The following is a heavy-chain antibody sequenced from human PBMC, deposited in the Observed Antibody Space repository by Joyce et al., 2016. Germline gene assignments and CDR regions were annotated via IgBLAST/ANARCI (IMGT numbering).Heavy chain of an antibody. CDR3: ARPAHRGKYYFDS. CDR1: GASIDNSIDY. J-gene: IGHJ4*02. D-gene: IGHD3-10*01. Sequence: QLQLQESGPGLVRPSETLSLTCSVSGASIDNSIDYWAWIRQSPGKGLEWIASIDYRGSSFHNPSLTSRITISVDPSENQFSLEVNSVTAADTAVYFCARPAHRGKYYFDSWGPGTLVTVSS. CDR2: IDYRGSS. V-gene: IGHV4-39*01.